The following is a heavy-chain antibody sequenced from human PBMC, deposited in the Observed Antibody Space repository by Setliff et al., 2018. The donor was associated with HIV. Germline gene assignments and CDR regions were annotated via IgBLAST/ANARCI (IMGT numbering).Heavy chain of an antibody. Sequence: PSETLSLTCTVSGGSISNYYWSWIRQPPGKGLEWIGYIYTSGSTDYNPSLKSRVTISVDTSKNKFSLKLSSVTAADTAVYYCARGGVLRYFDWAYWGQGTLVTVS. D-gene: IGHD3-9*01. V-gene: IGHV4-4*08. CDR1: GGSISNYY. CDR3: ARGGVLRYFDWAY. J-gene: IGHJ4*02. CDR2: IYTSGST.